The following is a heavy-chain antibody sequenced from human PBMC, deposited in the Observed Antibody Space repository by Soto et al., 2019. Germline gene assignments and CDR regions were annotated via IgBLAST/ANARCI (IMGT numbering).Heavy chain of an antibody. CDR2: IMPVSGAP. CDR1: GGDLNIYS. J-gene: IGHJ4*02. D-gene: IGHD7-27*01. CDR3: ASMGMGQTGIGAY. V-gene: IGHV1-69*12. Sequence: QVQLVQSGAEAKKPGSSVKVSCKASGGDLNIYSITWVRQAPGQGLEWMGGIMPVSGAPNYAQKFQGRVTITADELTTTAFMELTSLTSEDTAVYYCASMGMGQTGIGAYWGQGTLVTVSS.